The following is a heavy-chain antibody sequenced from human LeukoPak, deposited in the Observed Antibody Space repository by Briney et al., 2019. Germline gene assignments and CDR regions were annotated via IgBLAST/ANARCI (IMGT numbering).Heavy chain of an antibody. J-gene: IGHJ5*02. V-gene: IGHV4-61*02. CDR2: IYTSGTT. Sequence: SQTLSLTCTVSGGSISSANYYWNWIRQPAGKGLEWIGLIYTSGTTNYNPALKSRVTISIDTSKSQFSLNLSSVTAADTAVYYCAREFDPWGQGTLVTVSS. CDR3: AREFDP. CDR1: GGSISSANYY.